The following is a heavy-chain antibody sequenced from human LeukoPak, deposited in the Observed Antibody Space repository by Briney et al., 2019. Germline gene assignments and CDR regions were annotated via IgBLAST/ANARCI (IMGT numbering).Heavy chain of an antibody. J-gene: IGHJ4*02. CDR3: ARDRGGTGDFDY. CDR2: INADNGDT. CDR1: GYTFTSNV. V-gene: IGHV1-3*01. D-gene: IGHD1-1*01. Sequence: RASVKVSCKASGYTFTSNVIHWVRRAPGQRLEWMGWINADNGDTKYSQKFQGRVTIARDTSASTAYMELSSLRFEDTAVYYCARDRGGTGDFDYWGQGTLVTVSS.